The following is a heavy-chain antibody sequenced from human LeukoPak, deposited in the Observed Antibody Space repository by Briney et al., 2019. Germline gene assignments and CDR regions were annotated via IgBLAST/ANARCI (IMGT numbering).Heavy chain of an antibody. Sequence: SETLSLTCTVSGGSLSSYYWSWIRQPAGKGLEWIGRIYTSGSTNYNPSLKSRVTMSVDTSKNQFSLKLSSVTAADTAVYYCARDSVDPDAFDIWGQGTMVTVSS. CDR2: IYTSGST. CDR3: ARDSVDPDAFDI. J-gene: IGHJ3*02. V-gene: IGHV4-4*07. D-gene: IGHD5-24*01. CDR1: GGSLSSYY.